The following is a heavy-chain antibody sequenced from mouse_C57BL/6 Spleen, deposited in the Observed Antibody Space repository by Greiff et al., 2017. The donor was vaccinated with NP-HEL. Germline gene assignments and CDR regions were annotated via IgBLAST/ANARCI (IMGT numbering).Heavy chain of an antibody. CDR3: PSTMITTGYYYAMDY. J-gene: IGHJ4*01. CDR2: IHPNSGST. D-gene: IGHD2-4*01. CDR1: GYTFTSYW. Sequence: VQLQQPGAELVKPGASVKLSCKASGYTFTSYWMHWVKQRPGQGLEWIGMIHPNSGSTNYNEKFKSKATLTVDKSSSTAYMQLSSLTSEDSAVYYCPSTMITTGYYYAMDYWGQGTSVTVSS. V-gene: IGHV1-64*01.